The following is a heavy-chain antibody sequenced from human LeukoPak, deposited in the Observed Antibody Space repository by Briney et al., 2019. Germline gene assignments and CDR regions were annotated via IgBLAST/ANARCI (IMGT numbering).Heavy chain of an antibody. J-gene: IGHJ4*02. Sequence: GGSLRLSCVGSGFTFSTYWMTWVRQAPGKGLEWVANIEPDGSDKYFVDSVKGRFTISRDNSQNSLYLQMNSLRAEDTAVYYCAIRYSGYWGQGTLVTVSS. CDR2: IEPDGSDK. CDR3: AIRYSGY. CDR1: GFTFSTYW. D-gene: IGHD3-9*01. V-gene: IGHV3-7*01.